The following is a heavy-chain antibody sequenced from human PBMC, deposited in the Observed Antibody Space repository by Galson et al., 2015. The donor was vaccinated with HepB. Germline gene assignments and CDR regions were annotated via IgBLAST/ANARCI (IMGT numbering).Heavy chain of an antibody. J-gene: IGHJ6*03. Sequence: SCKASGYTFTSYAMHWVRQAPGQRLEWMGWINAGNGNTKYSQKFQGRVTITRDTSASTAYMELSSLRSEDTAVYYCARVRALVVPAASPSRHYYYYYMDVWGKGTTVTVSS. CDR1: GYTFTSYA. CDR2: INAGNGNT. D-gene: IGHD2-2*01. CDR3: ARVRALVVPAASPSRHYYYYYMDV. V-gene: IGHV1-3*01.